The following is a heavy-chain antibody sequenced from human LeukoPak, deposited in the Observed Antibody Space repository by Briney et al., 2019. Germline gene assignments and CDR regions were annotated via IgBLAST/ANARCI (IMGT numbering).Heavy chain of an antibody. CDR3: ARGILLYTVTTGHKTTPFDY. J-gene: IGHJ4*02. CDR2: ISSSSSTI. V-gene: IGHV3-48*01. CDR1: GFTFSSYA. Sequence: GGSLRLSCAASGFTFSSYAMSWVRQAPGKGLEWVSYISSSSSTIYYADSVKGRFTISRDNAKNSLYLQMNSLRAEDTAVYYCARGILLYTVTTGHKTTPFDYWGQGTLVTVSS. D-gene: IGHD4-17*01.